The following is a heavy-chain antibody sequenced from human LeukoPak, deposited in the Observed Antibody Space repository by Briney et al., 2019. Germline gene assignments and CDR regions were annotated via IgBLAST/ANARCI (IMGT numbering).Heavy chain of an antibody. J-gene: IGHJ4*02. V-gene: IGHV3-74*01. CDR2: INTDGSDT. Sequence: PGGSLRLSCAASGFSFSSAWMHWVRQVPGKGLVWVSRINTDGSDTTYADSVMGRYTISRDNAKNTLYLQMNSLRAEDTAVYYCARGAFAGGYFDYWGQGTLVTVSS. CDR1: GFSFSSAW. D-gene: IGHD6-13*01. CDR3: ARGAFAGGYFDY.